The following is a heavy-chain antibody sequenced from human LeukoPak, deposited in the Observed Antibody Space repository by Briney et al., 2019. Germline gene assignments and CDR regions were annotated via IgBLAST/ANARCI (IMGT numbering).Heavy chain of an antibody. CDR3: ARGPYYDFWSSYYTSGTLDY. Sequence: SETLSLTCTVSGGSISSYYWSWIRQPPGKGLEWIGYIYTSGSTNYNPSLKSRVTISVDTSKNQFSLKLSSVTAADTAVYYCARGPYYDFWSSYYTSGTLDYWGQGTLVTVSS. D-gene: IGHD3-3*01. CDR1: GGSISSYY. CDR2: IYTSGST. J-gene: IGHJ4*02. V-gene: IGHV4-4*09.